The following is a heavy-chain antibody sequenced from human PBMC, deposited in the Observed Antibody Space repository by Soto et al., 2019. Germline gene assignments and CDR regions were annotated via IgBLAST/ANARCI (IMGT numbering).Heavy chain of an antibody. V-gene: IGHV3-23*01. CDR3: AKDPTYYDFWFSNYYYYYMDV. Sequence: GGSLRLSSAASGVNFSSYAMSWVRQAPGKGLEWVSAISGSGGSTYYADSVKGRFTISRDNSKNTLYLQMNSLRAEDTAVYYCAKDPTYYDFWFSNYYYYYMDVWGKGTTVTVSS. J-gene: IGHJ6*03. CDR1: GVNFSSYA. D-gene: IGHD3-3*01. CDR2: ISGSGGST.